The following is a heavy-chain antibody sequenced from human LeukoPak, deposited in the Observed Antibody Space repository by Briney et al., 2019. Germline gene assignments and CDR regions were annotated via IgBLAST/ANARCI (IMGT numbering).Heavy chain of an antibody. CDR2: INWNGGST. D-gene: IGHD2-15*01. CDR1: GFTFSSYA. V-gene: IGHV3-20*04. CDR3: ARSVAASRDY. Sequence: QPGGSLRLSCAASGFTFSSYAMSWVRQAPGKGLEWVSGINWNGGSTGYADSVKGRFTISRDNAKNSLYLQMNSLRAEDTALYYCARSVAASRDYWGQGTLVTVSS. J-gene: IGHJ4*02.